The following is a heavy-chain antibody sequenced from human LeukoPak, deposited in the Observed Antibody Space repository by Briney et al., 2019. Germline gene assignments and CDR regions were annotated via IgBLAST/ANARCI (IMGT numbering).Heavy chain of an antibody. CDR3: AKVLYSSGWYRNYGMDV. Sequence: GWSLRLSCAASGFTFSSYAMSWVRQAPGKGLEWVSAISGSGGRTYYADSVKGRFTISRDNSKNTLYLQMNSLRAEDTAVYYCAKVLYSSGWYRNYGMDVWGQGTTVTVSS. V-gene: IGHV3-23*01. D-gene: IGHD6-19*01. J-gene: IGHJ6*02. CDR2: ISGSGGRT. CDR1: GFTFSSYA.